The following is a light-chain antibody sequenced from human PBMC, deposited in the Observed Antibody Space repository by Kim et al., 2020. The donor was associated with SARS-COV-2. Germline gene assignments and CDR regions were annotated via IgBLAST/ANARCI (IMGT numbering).Light chain of an antibody. CDR1: NMGSKS. CDR3: QVWDSSSDHPV. J-gene: IGLJ2*01. V-gene: IGLV3-21*04. Sequence: ATGKTARITGGGNNMGSKSVHWYQQKPGQAPVLVIYYDSDRPSGIPERFSGSNSGNTATLTISRVEAGDEADYYCQVWDSSSDHPVFGGGTQLTVL. CDR2: YDS.